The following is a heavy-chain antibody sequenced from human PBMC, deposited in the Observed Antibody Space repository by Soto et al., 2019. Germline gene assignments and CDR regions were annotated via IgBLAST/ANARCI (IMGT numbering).Heavy chain of an antibody. CDR1: GLNFDDFA. J-gene: IGHJ4*02. Sequence: EVQLVESGGRLVQPGRSLRLSCVGTGLNFDDFAMHWVRQAPGKGLEWVSGITWNSRVLAYADSVKGRFTISRDNARKSLYLQMDSLRDEDTALYYCAKGRYDFWSPNYFDSWGQGNLVTVSS. CDR2: ITWNSRVL. D-gene: IGHD3-3*01. V-gene: IGHV3-9*01. CDR3: AKGRYDFWSPNYFDS.